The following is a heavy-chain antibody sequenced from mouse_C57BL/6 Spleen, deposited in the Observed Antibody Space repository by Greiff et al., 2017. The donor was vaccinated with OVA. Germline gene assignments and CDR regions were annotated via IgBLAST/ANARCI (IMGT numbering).Heavy chain of an antibody. Sequence: QVQLQQPGAELVKPGASVKVSCKASSYTFTSYWMHWVKQRPGQGLEWIGRIHPSDSDTNYNQKFKGKATLTVDKSSSTAYMQLSSLTSEDSAVYYCAIERDYYGSSPYAMDYWGQGTSVTVSS. CDR3: AIERDYYGSSPYAMDY. CDR2: IHPSDSDT. D-gene: IGHD1-1*01. J-gene: IGHJ4*01. CDR1: SYTFTSYW. V-gene: IGHV1-74*01.